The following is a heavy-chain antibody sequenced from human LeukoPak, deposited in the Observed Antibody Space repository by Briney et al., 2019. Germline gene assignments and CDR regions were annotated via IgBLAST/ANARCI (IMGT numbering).Heavy chain of an antibody. CDR1: GFIFSSYS. CDR2: ISSSSSPI. CDR3: ARDHHRRLYDSQARDTFDV. V-gene: IGHV3-48*01. D-gene: IGHD3-22*01. J-gene: IGHJ3*01. Sequence: GGSLRLSCAASGFIFSSYSMNWVRQAPGKGLEWVSYISSSSSPIYYADSVKGRFTISRDNAKNSLYLQMNSLRAEDTAVYYCARDHHRRLYDSQARDTFDVWGQGTVVTVSS.